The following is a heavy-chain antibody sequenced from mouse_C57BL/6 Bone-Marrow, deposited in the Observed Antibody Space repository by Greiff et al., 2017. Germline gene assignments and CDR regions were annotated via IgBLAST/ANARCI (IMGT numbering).Heavy chain of an antibody. V-gene: IGHV1-55*01. J-gene: IGHJ2*01. CDR1: GYTFTSYW. CDR2: IDPGSGST. Sequence: QVQLQQPGAELVKPGASVKMSCKASGYTFTSYWITWVRQRPGQGLEWIGDIDPGSGSTNYNEKFKSKASLTVDTSSSTAYMQLSSLTSEDSAVYYCARNWDGGDYWGQGTTLTVSS. D-gene: IGHD4-1*01. CDR3: ARNWDGGDY.